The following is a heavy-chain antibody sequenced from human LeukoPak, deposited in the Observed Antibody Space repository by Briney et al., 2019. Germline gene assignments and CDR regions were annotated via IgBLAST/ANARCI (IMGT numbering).Heavy chain of an antibody. J-gene: IGHJ4*02. V-gene: IGHV4-4*02. CDR2: VFYSGST. Sequence: PSETLSLTCAVSGGSITSSTWWTWVRQPPGKGLEWTGEVFYSGSTNSNPSLKSRLTMSVDESKHEFSLRLTAVTAADTAVYYCASGGLVSRYLDHWGQGALVNVSP. CDR1: GGSITSSTW. D-gene: IGHD3-9*01. CDR3: ASGGLVSRYLDH.